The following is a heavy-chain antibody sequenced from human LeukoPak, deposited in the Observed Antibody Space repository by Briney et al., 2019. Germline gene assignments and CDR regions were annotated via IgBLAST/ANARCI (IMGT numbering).Heavy chain of an antibody. Sequence: PGGSLRPPCAASGFTFTTSWLSWVRQTPGKGLEWVANIKPEGGEKHYVDSVKGRFTISIDNARSSLYLQMSSLGADDTALYYCARGVWSSLNDFDIWDQGPMVTVSS. CDR3: ARGVWSSLNDFDI. CDR1: GFTFTTSW. V-gene: IGHV3-7*01. CDR2: IKPEGGEK. D-gene: IGHD3-22*01. J-gene: IGHJ3*02.